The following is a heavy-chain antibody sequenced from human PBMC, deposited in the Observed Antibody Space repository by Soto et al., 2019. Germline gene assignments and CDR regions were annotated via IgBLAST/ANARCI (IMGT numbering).Heavy chain of an antibody. CDR2: IYYSGST. CDR3: ARGGDAETDPFDY. J-gene: IGHJ4*02. Sequence: PSETLSLTCTVSGGSISSGDYYWSWIRQPPGKGLEWIGYIYYSGSTYYNPSLKSRVTISVDTSKNQFSLKLSSVTAADTAVYYCARGGDAETDPFDYWGQGTLVPVYS. V-gene: IGHV4-30-4*01. CDR1: GGSISSGDYY. D-gene: IGHD4-17*01.